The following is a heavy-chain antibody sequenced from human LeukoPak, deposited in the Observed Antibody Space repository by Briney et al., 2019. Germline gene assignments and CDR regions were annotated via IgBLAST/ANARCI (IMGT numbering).Heavy chain of an antibody. CDR1: GFTFSDYY. D-gene: IGHD3-3*01. V-gene: IGHV3-11*01. CDR2: ISSSGSTI. CDR3: ARXQYXDFWRGSPDFDY. J-gene: IGHJ4*02. Sequence: GGSLRLSCAASGFTFSDYYMSWIRQAPGKGLEWVSYISSSGSTIYYADSVKGRFTISRDNAKNSLYLQMNSLRAEDTAVYYCARXQYXDFWRGSPDFDYWGQGTLVTVSS.